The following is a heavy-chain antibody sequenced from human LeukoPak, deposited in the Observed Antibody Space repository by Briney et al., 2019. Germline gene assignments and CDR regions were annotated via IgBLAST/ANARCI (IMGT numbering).Heavy chain of an antibody. V-gene: IGHV3-30*18. CDR1: GFTFSSYG. J-gene: IGHJ3*02. CDR2: ISYDGSNK. D-gene: IGHD6-19*01. CDR3: AKEIGAGPAFDI. Sequence: GGSLRLSCAASGFTFSSYGMHWVRQAPGKGLEWEAVISYDGSNKYYAGSVKGRFTISRDNSKNTLYLQMNSLRAEDTAVYYCAKEIGAGPAFDIWGQGTMVTVSS.